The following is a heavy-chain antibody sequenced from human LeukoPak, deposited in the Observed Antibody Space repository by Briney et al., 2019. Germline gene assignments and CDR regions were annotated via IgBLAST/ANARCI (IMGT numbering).Heavy chain of an antibody. Sequence: ASVKVSCKASGYTFTDYYMHWVRQAPGQGLEWMGWINPNSGGANFAQKFQGRVAMTRDTSISTAYLELGSLRSDDTAVYFCARARWQLVPYFDSWGQGTLVTVSS. V-gene: IGHV1-2*02. CDR2: INPNSGGA. D-gene: IGHD6-6*01. J-gene: IGHJ4*02. CDR1: GYTFTDYY. CDR3: ARARWQLVPYFDS.